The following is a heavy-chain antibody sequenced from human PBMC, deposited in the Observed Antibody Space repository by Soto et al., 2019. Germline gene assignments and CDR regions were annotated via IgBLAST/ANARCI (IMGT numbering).Heavy chain of an antibody. CDR2: INHSGST. V-gene: IGHV4-34*01. Sequence: SETQSLTCAVYGGSFSGYYWSWIRQPPGKGLEWIGEINHSGSTNYNPSLKSRVTISVDTSKNQFSLKLSSVTAADTAVYYCARVTYDILTDYYYYGMDVWGQGTTVTVSS. D-gene: IGHD3-9*01. CDR1: GGSFSGYY. CDR3: ARVTYDILTDYYYYGMDV. J-gene: IGHJ6*02.